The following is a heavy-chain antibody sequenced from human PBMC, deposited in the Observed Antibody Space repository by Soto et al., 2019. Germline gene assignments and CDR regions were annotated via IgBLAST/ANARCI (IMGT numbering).Heavy chain of an antibody. Sequence: QLQLQESGPGLVKPSETLSLTCTVSGASISDDTYYWGWIRQPPGKGLEWIGSIYYSGTSSYNPSLKSRVTMSVDTSKKQLSLRLSSVTAADTAVYYCARLYCYSPNCVPLDPWGQGTLVIVSS. J-gene: IGHJ5*02. CDR1: GASISDDTYY. D-gene: IGHD2-2*01. CDR2: IYYSGTS. CDR3: ARLYCYSPNCVPLDP. V-gene: IGHV4-39*01.